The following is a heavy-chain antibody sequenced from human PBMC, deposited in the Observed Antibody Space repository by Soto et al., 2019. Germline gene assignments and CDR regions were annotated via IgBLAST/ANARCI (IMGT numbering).Heavy chain of an antibody. V-gene: IGHV3-30*18. D-gene: IGHD3-16*01. J-gene: IGHJ4*02. Sequence: QVLLVESGGGVVQPGGSLRLSCAASGFTFSSYGMHWVRQAPGKGLEWVAVISNDGSIQYYADSVKGRFTISRDNSKNTLDLQMNSLRAEDTAVYYCAKCMWTGSLVGGGYWGQGTLVTVSS. CDR3: AKCMWTGSLVGGGY. CDR1: GFTFSSYG. CDR2: ISNDGSIQ.